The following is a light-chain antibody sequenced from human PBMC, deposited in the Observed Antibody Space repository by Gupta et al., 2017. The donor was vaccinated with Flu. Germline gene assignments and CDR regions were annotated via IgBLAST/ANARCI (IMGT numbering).Light chain of an antibody. J-gene: IGKJ4*01. CDR2: AAS. Sequence: PSTVSASVGERVTITCRASQHINSWLAWYQKKPGQAPKVLIYAASSLQSGVPSRFSGSGYGTDFTLTISSLQPEDFATYFCLQANSFPLSFGGGTKVEMK. CDR1: QHINSW. V-gene: IGKV1-12*01. CDR3: LQANSFPLS.